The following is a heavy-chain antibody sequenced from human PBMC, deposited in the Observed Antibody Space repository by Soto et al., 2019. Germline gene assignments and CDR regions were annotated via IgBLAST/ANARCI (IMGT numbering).Heavy chain of an antibody. CDR3: AKAATIATLYNLDF. J-gene: IGHJ4*02. D-gene: IGHD4-4*01. CDR2: ISDSGGTT. CDR1: GFTFSGFA. V-gene: IGHV3-23*01. Sequence: PGGSLRLSCAASGFTFSGFAMNWVRQAPGRGLEWVSLISDSGGTTYHADSVKGRFTISRDNSKNTLYLQLNSLRAEDTAVYYCAKAATIATLYNLDFWGQGTLVTVSS.